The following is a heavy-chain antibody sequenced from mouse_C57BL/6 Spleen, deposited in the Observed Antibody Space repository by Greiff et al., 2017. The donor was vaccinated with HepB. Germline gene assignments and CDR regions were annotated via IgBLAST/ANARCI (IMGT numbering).Heavy chain of an antibody. D-gene: IGHD1-1*01. CDR1: GYAFSSYW. Sequence: QVQLKESGAELVKPGASVKISCKASGYAFSSYWMNWVKQRPGKGLEWIGQIYPGDGDTNYNGKFKGKATLTADKSSSTAYMQLSSLTSEDSAVYFGARSILENYYGSTGYWYFDVWGTGTTVTVSS. CDR2: IYPGDGDT. V-gene: IGHV1-80*01. J-gene: IGHJ1*03. CDR3: ARSILENYYGSTGYWYFDV.